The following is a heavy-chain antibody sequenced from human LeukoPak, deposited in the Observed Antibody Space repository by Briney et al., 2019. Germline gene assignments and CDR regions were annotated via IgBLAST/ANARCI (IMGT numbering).Heavy chain of an antibody. Sequence: GGSLRLSCAASGFTFSDYYMSWIRQAPGKGLEWVSYISSSGSTIYYADSVKGRFTISRDNAKNSLYLQMNSLRAEDTAVYYCARVPTTVMPLYYYYYMDVWGKGTTVTVSS. D-gene: IGHD4-11*01. CDR3: ARVPTTVMPLYYYYYMDV. V-gene: IGHV3-11*04. CDR2: ISSSGSTI. J-gene: IGHJ6*03. CDR1: GFTFSDYY.